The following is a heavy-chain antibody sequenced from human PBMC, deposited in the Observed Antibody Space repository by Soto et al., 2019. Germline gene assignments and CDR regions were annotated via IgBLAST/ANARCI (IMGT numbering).Heavy chain of an antibody. Sequence: QVQLQESGPGLVKPSETLSLTCTVSGASVNSGNYYWSWIRQPQGKGLEWIGYIYYSGSTNYNPSLKSRVTISLDTSKNQFSLNLSSVTAADTAVYFCARDRAAAIGYYYYYGMDVWGQGTTVTVSS. D-gene: IGHD2-2*01. V-gene: IGHV4-61*01. CDR2: IYYSGST. CDR1: GASVNSGNYY. CDR3: ARDRAAAIGYYYYYGMDV. J-gene: IGHJ6*02.